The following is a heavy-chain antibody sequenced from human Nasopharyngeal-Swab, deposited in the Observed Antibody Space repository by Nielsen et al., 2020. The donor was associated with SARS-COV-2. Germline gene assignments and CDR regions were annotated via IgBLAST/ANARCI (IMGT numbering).Heavy chain of an antibody. J-gene: IGHJ6*03. V-gene: IGHV1-69*13. D-gene: IGHD6-6*01. CDR2: IIPIFGTA. CDR3: ASGGLVRNYYYYYYMDV. CDR1: GGTYSCYA. Sequence: SSVKVSCKASGGTYSCYAISWLRPPPGKGLEGMGGIIPIFGTANYAQKFQGRVTITADESTSTAYMELSSLRSEVTAVYYCASGGLVRNYYYYYYMDVWGKGTTVTVSS.